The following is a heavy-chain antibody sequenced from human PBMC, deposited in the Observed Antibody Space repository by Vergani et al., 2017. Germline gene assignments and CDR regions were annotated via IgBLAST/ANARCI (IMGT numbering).Heavy chain of an antibody. CDR3: ARGLYSSGWRHHYYFDY. J-gene: IGHJ4*02. D-gene: IGHD6-19*01. CDR2: IYYSGST. Sequence: QVQLQESGPGLVKPSQTLSLTCTVSGGSISSGGYYWSWIRQHPGKGLEWIGYIYYSGSTYYNPSLKSRVTISVDTSKNQFSLKLSSVTAADTAVYYCARGLYSSGWRHHYYFDYWGQGTLVTVSS. CDR1: GGSISSGGYY. V-gene: IGHV4-31*03.